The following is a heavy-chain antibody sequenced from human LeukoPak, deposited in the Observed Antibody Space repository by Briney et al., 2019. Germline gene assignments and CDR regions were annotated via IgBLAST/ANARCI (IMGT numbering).Heavy chain of an antibody. CDR1: GYTFTSYG. D-gene: IGHD6-19*01. V-gene: IGHV1-18*01. CDR3: ASTYSSGSLLFYFDY. CDR2: ISAYNGNT. Sequence: ASVKVSCKASGYTFTSYGISWVRQAPGQGREWMGWISAYNGNTNYAQKLQGRVTMTTDTSTSTAYMQLRSLRSDDTAVYYCASTYSSGSLLFYFDYWGQGTLVTVSS. J-gene: IGHJ4*02.